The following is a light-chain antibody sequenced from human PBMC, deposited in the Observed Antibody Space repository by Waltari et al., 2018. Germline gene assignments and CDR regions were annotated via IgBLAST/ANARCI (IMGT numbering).Light chain of an antibody. Sequence: QSALTQPASASGSPGQSIPISCTGHSSYVGDYNYVSWYQQRPGKAPKLMIYDVTNRPSGVSNRFSGSKSGNTASLTISGLQAEDEADYYCTSYRRGSALGVFGGGTSLTVL. CDR3: TSYRRGSALGV. J-gene: IGLJ2*01. V-gene: IGLV2-14*03. CDR1: SSYVGDYNY. CDR2: DVT.